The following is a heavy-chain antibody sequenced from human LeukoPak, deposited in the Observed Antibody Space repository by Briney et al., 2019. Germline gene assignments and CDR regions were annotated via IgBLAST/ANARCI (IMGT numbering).Heavy chain of an antibody. CDR2: ISYDGSNK. J-gene: IGHJ6*02. Sequence: GGSLRLSCAASGFTFSSYAMHWVRQAPGKGLEWVAVISYDGSNKYYADSVKGRFTISRGNSKNTLYLQMNSLRAEDTAVYYCARVPLGGSYYYGMDVWGQGTTVTVSS. V-gene: IGHV3-30-3*01. CDR1: GFTFSSYA. CDR3: ARVPLGGSYYYGMDV. D-gene: IGHD3-16*01.